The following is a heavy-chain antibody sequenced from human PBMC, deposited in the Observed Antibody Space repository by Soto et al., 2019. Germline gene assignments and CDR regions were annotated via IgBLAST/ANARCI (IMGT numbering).Heavy chain of an antibody. J-gene: IGHJ5*02. CDR2: IYHSGST. CDR3: ARVPGP. V-gene: IGHV4-30-2*01. D-gene: IGHD7-27*01. Sequence: QLQLQESGSRLVKPSQTLSLTCAVSGGSISSGGYSWSWIRQPPGKGLEWIGYIYHSGSTYYNPSLKSRVTISVDRSKNQFSPKLSSVTAADTAVYHCARVPGPWGQGTLVTVSS. CDR1: GGSISSGGYS.